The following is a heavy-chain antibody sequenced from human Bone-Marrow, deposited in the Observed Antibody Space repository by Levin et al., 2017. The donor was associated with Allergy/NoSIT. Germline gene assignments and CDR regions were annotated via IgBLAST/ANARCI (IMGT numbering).Heavy chain of an antibody. J-gene: IGHJ4*02. CDR1: GGTFSSYA. Sequence: GASVKVSCKASGGTFSSYAISWVRQAPGQGLEWMGRIIPILGIANYAQKFQGRVTITADKSTSTAYMELSSLRSEDTAVYYCARDGDYYGSGFPQVGEDTDYWGQGTLVTVSS. CDR2: IIPILGIA. CDR3: ARDGDYYGSGFPQVGEDTDY. D-gene: IGHD3-10*01. V-gene: IGHV1-69*04.